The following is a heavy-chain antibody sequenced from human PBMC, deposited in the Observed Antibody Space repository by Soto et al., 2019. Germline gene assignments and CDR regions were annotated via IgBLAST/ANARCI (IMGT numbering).Heavy chain of an antibody. CDR1: GFTFSSYA. Sequence: EVQLLESGGGLVQPGGSLRLSCAVSGFTFSSYAMSWVRQAPGKGLEWVSAISGSGGSTYYADSVKGRFTISRDNSKNTLYLQMNSLRAEDTAVYYCAKFVVVVVAATPFDYWGQGTLVTVSS. CDR3: AKFVVVVVAATPFDY. D-gene: IGHD2-15*01. J-gene: IGHJ4*02. CDR2: ISGSGGST. V-gene: IGHV3-23*01.